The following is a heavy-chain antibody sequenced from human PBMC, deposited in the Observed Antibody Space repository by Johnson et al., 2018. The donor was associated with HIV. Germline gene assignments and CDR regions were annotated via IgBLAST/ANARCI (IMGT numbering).Heavy chain of an antibody. Sequence: VQLVESGGGLVQPGGSLRLSCEVSGFTVSTNYMSWVRQTPGKGLEWVSVISSGGSVGSTYYVDSVQCRFTISRDNSKNTLYLQMNSRRTEDMAEYYCARENWNHAGAVDIWGQGTMVTVSA. J-gene: IGHJ3*02. CDR2: ISSGGSVGST. CDR3: ARENWNHAGAVDI. CDR1: GFTVSTNY. V-gene: IGHV3-66*02. D-gene: IGHD1-14*01.